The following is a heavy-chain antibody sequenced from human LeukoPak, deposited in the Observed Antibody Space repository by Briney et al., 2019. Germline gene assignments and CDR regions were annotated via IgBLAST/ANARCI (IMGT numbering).Heavy chain of an antibody. D-gene: IGHD6-13*01. V-gene: IGHV3-30*04. Sequence: GGSLRLSCAASGFTFSSYAMHWVRQAPGKGLEWVAVISYDGSNKYYADSVKGRFTISRDNSKNTLYLQMNSLRAEGTAVYYCAEDGAWYPPLFDYWGQGTLVTVSS. CDR2: ISYDGSNK. CDR3: AEDGAWYPPLFDY. J-gene: IGHJ4*02. CDR1: GFTFSSYA.